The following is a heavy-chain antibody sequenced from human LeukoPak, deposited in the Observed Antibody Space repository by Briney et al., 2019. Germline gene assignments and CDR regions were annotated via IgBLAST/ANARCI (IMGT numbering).Heavy chain of an antibody. D-gene: IGHD7-27*01. J-gene: IGHJ6*02. CDR1: GFTFSSYW. V-gene: IGHV3-7*01. CDR3: ARDPLGRLYYYYGMDV. CDR2: IKQDGSEK. Sequence: PGGSLRLSCAASGFTFSSYWMSWVRQAPGKGLEWVANIKQDGSEKYYVDSVKGRFTISRDNAKNSLYLQMNSLRAEDTAVYYCARDPLGRLYYYYGMDVWGQGTTVTVSS.